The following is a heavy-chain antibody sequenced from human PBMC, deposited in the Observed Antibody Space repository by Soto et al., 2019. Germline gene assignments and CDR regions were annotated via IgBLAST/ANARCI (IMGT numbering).Heavy chain of an antibody. J-gene: IGHJ3*01. CDR2: INPSGGGQ. CDR3: AGSDMGGDGALDV. Sequence: QVQLMQSGAEVKQPGAAVKVSCKASGYTFTNYYMHWVRQVPGQGLEWMGIINPSGGGQAHEQNFRGRLTTTSHTSTTTIYMELNSLRSEDTAVYFCAGSDMGGDGALDVWGQGTMVTVSS. CDR1: GYTFTNYY. D-gene: IGHD3-16*01. V-gene: IGHV1-46*03.